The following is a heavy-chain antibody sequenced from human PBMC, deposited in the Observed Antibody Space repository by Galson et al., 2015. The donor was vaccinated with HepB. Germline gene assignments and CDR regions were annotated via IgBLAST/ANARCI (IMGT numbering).Heavy chain of an antibody. CDR2: IIPILGIA. V-gene: IGHV1-69*04. CDR3: ALGGKLDY. D-gene: IGHD1-26*01. CDR1: GYTFSRYG. J-gene: IGHJ4*02. Sequence: SVKVSCKASGYTFSRYGISWVRQAPGQGLEWMGRIIPILGIANYAQKFQGRVTITADKSTSTAYMELSSLRSEDTVVYYCALGGKLDYWGQGTLVTVSS.